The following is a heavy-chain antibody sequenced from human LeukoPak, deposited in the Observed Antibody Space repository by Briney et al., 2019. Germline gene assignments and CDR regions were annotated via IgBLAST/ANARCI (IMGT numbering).Heavy chain of an antibody. CDR1: GFTVSSNY. Sequence: GGSLRLSCAASGFTVSSNYMSWVRQAPGKGLEWASVIYSGGSTYYADSVKGRFTISRDNSKNTLYLQMNSLRAEDTAVYYCARDSIMITFGGVISWGQGTLVTVSS. V-gene: IGHV3-66*02. CDR3: ARDSIMITFGGVIS. CDR2: IYSGGST. D-gene: IGHD3-16*02. J-gene: IGHJ4*02.